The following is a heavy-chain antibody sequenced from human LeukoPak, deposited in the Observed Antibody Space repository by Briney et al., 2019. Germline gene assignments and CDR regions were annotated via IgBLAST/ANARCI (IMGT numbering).Heavy chain of an antibody. Sequence: PGGSLRLSCAASGFTFDDYGMSWVRQAPGKGLEWVSGINWNGGTIGYADSVKGRFTISRDNSKNTVYLQMNSLRAEDTAVYYCVSVLTVTFDSWGQGTLVTVSS. CDR3: VSVLTVTFDS. J-gene: IGHJ4*02. CDR1: GFTFDDYG. V-gene: IGHV3-20*04. CDR2: INWNGGTI. D-gene: IGHD4-17*01.